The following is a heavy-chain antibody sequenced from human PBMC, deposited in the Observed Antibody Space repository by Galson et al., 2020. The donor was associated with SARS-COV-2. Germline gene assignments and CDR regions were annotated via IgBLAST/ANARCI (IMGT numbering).Heavy chain of an antibody. V-gene: IGHV4-34*01. D-gene: IGHD5-18*01. Sequence: SETLSLTCAVYGGSFSGYYWSWIRQPPGKGLEWIGEINHSGSTNYNPSLKSRVTISVDTSKNQFSLKLSSVTAADTAVYYCARAVKVIRDTAMSYPTHADYWGQGTLVTVSS. CDR3: ARAVKVIRDTAMSYPTHADY. CDR1: GGSFSGYY. J-gene: IGHJ4*02. CDR2: INHSGST.